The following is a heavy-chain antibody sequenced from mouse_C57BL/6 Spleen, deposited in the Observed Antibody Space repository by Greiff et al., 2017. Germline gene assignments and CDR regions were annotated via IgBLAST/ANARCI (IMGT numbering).Heavy chain of an antibody. CDR1: GFTFSSYA. V-gene: IGHV5-9-1*02. Sequence: EVKLVESGEGLVKPGGSLKLSCAASGFTFSSYAMSWVRQTPETRLEWVAYLSSGGDYIYYADTVKGRFTISRDNAKNTLYLQMSSLKSEDTAMYYCTRDLRGYAMDYWGQGTSVTVSS. J-gene: IGHJ4*01. CDR2: LSSGGDYI. CDR3: TRDLRGYAMDY.